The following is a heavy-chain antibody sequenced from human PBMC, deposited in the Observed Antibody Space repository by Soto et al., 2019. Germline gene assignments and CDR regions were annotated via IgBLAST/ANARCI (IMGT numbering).Heavy chain of an antibody. D-gene: IGHD4-4*01. CDR3: GRNVLAVTEDAVDV. J-gene: IGHJ3*01. V-gene: IGHV3-21*01. CDR1: GFSLSSYT. Sequence: GGSLRLSCVASGFSLSSYTMSWVRQAPGKGLEWVSSIGISIGYIYYAESVTGRFTISRDNAQNSLFLEMSSLRAEDTALYFCGRNVLAVTEDAVDVWGQGTMVTVSS. CDR2: IGISIGYI.